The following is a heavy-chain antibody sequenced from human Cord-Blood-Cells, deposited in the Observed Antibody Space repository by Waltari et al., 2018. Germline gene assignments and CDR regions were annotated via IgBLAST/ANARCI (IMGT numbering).Heavy chain of an antibody. D-gene: IGHD6-13*01. Sequence: QVQLVQSGAEVKKPGASVKVSCKASGYTFTGYYMHWVRQAPGQGLEWMVWINPNRGGTNYAEKFQGRVTMTRETSISTADMELSRLRSDDTAVYYCARGGGSIAAAVDYWGQGTLVTVSS. CDR1: GYTFTGYY. V-gene: IGHV1-2*02. J-gene: IGHJ4*02. CDR2: INPNRGGT. CDR3: ARGGGSIAAAVDY.